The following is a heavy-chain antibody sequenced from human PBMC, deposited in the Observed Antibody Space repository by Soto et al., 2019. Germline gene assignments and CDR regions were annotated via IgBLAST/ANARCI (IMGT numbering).Heavy chain of an antibody. D-gene: IGHD2-15*01. J-gene: IGHJ5*02. CDR3: ARGTVVNAFDP. CDR1: GGTFSSYA. Sequence: QVQLVQSGAEVKKPGSSVKVSCKASGGTFSSYAISWVRQAPGQGLEWMGGIIPIFGTANYAQKFQGRVTXTXXESTSTADMELSSLRSEDTAVYYCARGTVVNAFDPWGQGTLVTVSS. V-gene: IGHV1-69*12. CDR2: IIPIFGTA.